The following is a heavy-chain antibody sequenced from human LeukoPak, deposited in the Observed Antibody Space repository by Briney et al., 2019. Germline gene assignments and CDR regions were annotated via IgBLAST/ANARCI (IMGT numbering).Heavy chain of an antibody. CDR3: ARYYDFWSGYSP. J-gene: IGHJ5*02. D-gene: IGHD3-3*01. Sequence: ASVKVSCKASGYTFTSYDINWVRQAPGQGLEWMGWISAYNGNTNYAQKLQGRVTMTTDTSTSTAYMELRSLRSDDTAVYYCARYYDFWSGYSPWGQGTLVTVSS. V-gene: IGHV1-18*01. CDR2: ISAYNGNT. CDR1: GYTFTSYD.